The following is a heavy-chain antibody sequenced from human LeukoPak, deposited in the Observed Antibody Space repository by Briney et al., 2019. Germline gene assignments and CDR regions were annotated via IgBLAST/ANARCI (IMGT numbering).Heavy chain of an antibody. J-gene: IGHJ4*02. D-gene: IGHD3-3*01. CDR3: AKDQNVTIFGVVMQPFDY. CDR1: GFTFSSYA. CDR2: ISGSGGST. V-gene: IGHV3-23*01. Sequence: AGSLRLSCAASGFTFSSYAMSWVRQAPGKGLEWVSAISGSGGSTYYADSVKGRFTISRDNSKNTLYLQMNSLRAEDTAVYYCAKDQNVTIFGVVMQPFDYWGQGTLVTVSS.